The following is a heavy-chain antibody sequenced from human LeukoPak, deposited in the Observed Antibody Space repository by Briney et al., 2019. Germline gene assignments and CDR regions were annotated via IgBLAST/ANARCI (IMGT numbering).Heavy chain of an antibody. D-gene: IGHD3-3*01. CDR3: ARGPRYYDFWSGYYTPYYYYGMDV. Sequence: SETLSLTCAVYGGSFSGYYWSWLRQPPGKGLEWVGEINHSGSTNYNPSLKSRVTISVDTSKNQFSLKLSSVTAADTAVYYCARGPRYYDFWSGYYTPYYYYGMDVWGQGTTVAVSS. CDR2: INHSGST. CDR1: GGSFSGYY. V-gene: IGHV4-34*01. J-gene: IGHJ6*02.